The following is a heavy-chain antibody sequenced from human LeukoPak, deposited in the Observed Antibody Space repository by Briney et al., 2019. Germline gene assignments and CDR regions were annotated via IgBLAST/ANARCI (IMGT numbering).Heavy chain of an antibody. V-gene: IGHV3-21*01. CDR3: ARAPDDYDFWSGYYTTWRHFDY. D-gene: IGHD3-3*01. Sequence: AGGSLRLSCAASGFNFSSYSMNWVRQAPGKGLEWVSSISSSSSYIYYADSVKGRFTISRDNAKNSLYLQMNSLRAEDTAVYYCARAPDDYDFWSGYYTTWRHFDYWGQGTLVTVSS. CDR2: ISSSSSYI. CDR1: GFNFSSYS. J-gene: IGHJ4*02.